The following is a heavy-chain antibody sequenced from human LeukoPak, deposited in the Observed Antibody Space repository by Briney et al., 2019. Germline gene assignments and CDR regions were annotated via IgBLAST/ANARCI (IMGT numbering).Heavy chain of an antibody. J-gene: IGHJ5*02. D-gene: IGHD3-22*01. CDR1: GFTVSSNY. V-gene: IGHV3-23*01. Sequence: GGSLRLSCAASGFTVSSNYMSWVRQAPGKGLEWVSAISGSGGSTYYADSVKGRFTISRDNSKNTLYLQMNSLRAEDTAVYYCAKSPTYGSSGYSPWGQGTLVTVSS. CDR2: ISGSGGST. CDR3: AKSPTYGSSGYSP.